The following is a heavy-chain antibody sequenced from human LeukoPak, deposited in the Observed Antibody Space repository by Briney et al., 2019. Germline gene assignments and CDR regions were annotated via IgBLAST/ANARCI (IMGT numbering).Heavy chain of an antibody. V-gene: IGHV4-59*01. CDR3: AKGGSTNFYYGDV. J-gene: IGHJ6*02. D-gene: IGHD2/OR15-2a*01. Sequence: SETLSLTCSVSGGSMTNLYWTWIRQPPGKGLEWIGDIYDSGSTRYNTSLESRVTISVDTSKNQFSLKLSSVTAADTAVYYCAKGGSTNFYYGDVWGQGTTVTVS. CDR2: IYDSGST. CDR1: GGSMTNLY.